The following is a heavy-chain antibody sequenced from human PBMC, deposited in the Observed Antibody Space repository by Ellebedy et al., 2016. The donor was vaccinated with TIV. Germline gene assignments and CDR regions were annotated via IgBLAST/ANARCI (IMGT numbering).Heavy chain of an antibody. CDR1: GFTFYNYA. CDR3: AGNSYGDSPLDAFNI. Sequence: GESLKISXAASGFTFYNYAMSWVRQAPGRGLEWVSAISDSGGSTYYADSVKGRFTISRDNSKNTLYLQMNSLRDDDTALYYCAGNSYGDSPLDAFNIWGQGTMVAVSS. D-gene: IGHD4-17*01. CDR2: ISDSGGST. V-gene: IGHV3-23*01. J-gene: IGHJ3*02.